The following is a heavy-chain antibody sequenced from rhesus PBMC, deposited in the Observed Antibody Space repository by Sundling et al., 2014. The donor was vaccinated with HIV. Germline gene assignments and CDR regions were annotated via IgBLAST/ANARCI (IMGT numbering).Heavy chain of an antibody. J-gene: IGHJ4*01. D-gene: IGHD4-35*01. CDR2: IYGSGGST. V-gene: IGHV4-93*01. Sequence: QLQLQESGPVVVKPSETLSLTCAVSGDSISSSNWWSWIRQSPRKGLEWIGGIYGSGGSTDYNPSLKSRVTISIDTSKNQFSLKLSSVTAADTAVYYCARDLVDDYGNYEYFDYWGQGVLVTVSS. CDR3: ARDLVDDYGNYEYFDY. CDR1: GDSISSSNW.